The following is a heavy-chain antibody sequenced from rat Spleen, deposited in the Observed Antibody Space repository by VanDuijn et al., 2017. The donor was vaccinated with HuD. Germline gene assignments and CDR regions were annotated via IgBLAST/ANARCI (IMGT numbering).Heavy chain of an antibody. CDR2: IRVSGGST. D-gene: IGHD1-4*01. CDR3: AAAGTRVSRFAY. J-gene: IGHJ3*01. Sequence: EVQLVESGGGLVQPGRSLKLSCAASGFTFSNFGMHWIRPAPTKGLEWVAYIRVSGGSTYYRDSVKGRFTLSRENSKITIYLKMDSMRSDDTDTYYCAAAGTRVSRFAYWGQGTLVTVSS. V-gene: IGHV5-19*01. CDR1: GFTFSNFG.